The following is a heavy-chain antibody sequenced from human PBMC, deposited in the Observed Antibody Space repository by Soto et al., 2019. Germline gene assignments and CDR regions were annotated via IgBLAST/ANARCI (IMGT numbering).Heavy chain of an antibody. J-gene: IGHJ4*02. CDR2: ISSNGGST. V-gene: IGHV3-64D*08. CDR3: VKDLGPADYDFWGGSQAMLDY. Sequence: GGSLRLSCSASGFTFSSYAMHWVRQAPGKGLEYVSAISSNGGSTYYADSVKGRFTISRDNSKNTLYLQMSSLRAEDTAVYYCVKDLGPADYDFWGGSQAMLDYWGQGNLVTVSS. D-gene: IGHD3-3*01. CDR1: GFTFSSYA.